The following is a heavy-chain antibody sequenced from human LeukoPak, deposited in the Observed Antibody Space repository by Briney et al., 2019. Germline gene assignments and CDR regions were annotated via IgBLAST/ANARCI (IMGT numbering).Heavy chain of an antibody. CDR3: ARYAYSSRTDDY. CDR2: ISSSGSTI. V-gene: IGHV3-11*01. D-gene: IGHD6-13*01. J-gene: IGHJ4*02. CDR1: GFTFSDYY. Sequence: KPGGSLRLSCAASGFTFSDYYMSWIRQAPGKGLEWVSYISSSGSTIYYADSVKGRFTIPRDNAKNSLYLQMNSLRAEDTAVYYCARYAYSSRTDDYWGQGTLVTVSS.